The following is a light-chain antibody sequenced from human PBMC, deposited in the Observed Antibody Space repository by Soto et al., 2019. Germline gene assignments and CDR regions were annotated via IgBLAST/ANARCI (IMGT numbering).Light chain of an antibody. CDR1: SSDVGSSNY. CDR2: DVN. CDR3: SSYTTLNTVI. V-gene: IGLV2-14*03. J-gene: IGLJ2*01. Sequence: QSALTQPASVSVSPGQSIPLSCTGSSSDVGSSNYVSWYQQLPGKAPKLIIFDVNNRPSGVSDRFSGSKSDNTASLTISGLQAEDEADYYCSSYTTLNTVIFGGGTKLTVL.